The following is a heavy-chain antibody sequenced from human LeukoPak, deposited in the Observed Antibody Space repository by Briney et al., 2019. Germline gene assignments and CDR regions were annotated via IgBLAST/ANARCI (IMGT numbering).Heavy chain of an antibody. Sequence: ASVKVSCKASGYTFISYGISWVRQAPGQGLEWMGWISAYSGNTNYAQKVQDRVTMTTDTSTSTAYMELRSLRSDDTAVYYCARVREGAARPGTYYYYYYYMDVWGKGTTVTVSS. CDR1: GYTFISYG. D-gene: IGHD6-6*01. V-gene: IGHV1-18*01. CDR3: ARVREGAARPGTYYYYYYYMDV. CDR2: ISAYSGNT. J-gene: IGHJ6*03.